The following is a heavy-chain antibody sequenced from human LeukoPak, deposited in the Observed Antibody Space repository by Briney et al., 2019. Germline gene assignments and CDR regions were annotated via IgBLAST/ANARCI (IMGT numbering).Heavy chain of an antibody. CDR3: GRQGYTASHYFLDY. CDR1: GRSIRSYY. Sequence: PSETLSLTCTVSGRSIRSYYWGWVRQPPGEGVEGIGRIYTTGTPHYNPSLKSRVTMSVDTSTNQFSLNLRSMTAADTAVYYCGRQGYTASHYFLDYWSQGTLVTVS. J-gene: IGHJ4*02. CDR2: IYTTGTP. V-gene: IGHV4-4*07. D-gene: IGHD2-2*02.